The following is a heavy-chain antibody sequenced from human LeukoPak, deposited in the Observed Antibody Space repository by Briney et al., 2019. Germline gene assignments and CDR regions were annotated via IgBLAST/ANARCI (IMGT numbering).Heavy chain of an antibody. Sequence: GRSLRLSYAASGFTFSSYGMHWVRQAPGKGLEWVAVISYDGSNKYYADSVKGRFTISRDNSKNTLYLQMNSLRAEDTAVYYCAKDYYDILSGLLDYWGQGTLVTVSS. CDR1: GFTFSSYG. CDR2: ISYDGSNK. D-gene: IGHD3-9*01. CDR3: AKDYYDILSGLLDY. J-gene: IGHJ4*02. V-gene: IGHV3-30*18.